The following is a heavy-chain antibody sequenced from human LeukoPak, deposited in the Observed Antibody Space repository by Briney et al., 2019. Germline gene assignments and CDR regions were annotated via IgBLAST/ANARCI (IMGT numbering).Heavy chain of an antibody. D-gene: IGHD1-26*01. CDR1: GFTFGDAW. Sequence: GGSLRLSCAASGFTFGDAWMSWVRQAPGKGLEWVGRIKSKTDGGTADYAAPVKGRFTISRDDSKNTLSLQMNSLKTEDTALYYCSTDRIVGRDYFDYWGQGTLVTVSS. J-gene: IGHJ4*02. V-gene: IGHV3-15*01. CDR2: IKSKTDGGTA. CDR3: STDRIVGRDYFDY.